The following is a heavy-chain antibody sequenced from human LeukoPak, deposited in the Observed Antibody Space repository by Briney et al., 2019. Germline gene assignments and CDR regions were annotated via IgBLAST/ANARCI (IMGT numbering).Heavy chain of an antibody. V-gene: IGHV4-39*01. Sequence: SETLSLTCTVSGDSISSKSYYWGWIRQPPGKGLEWIGNIYHSGSTYYNPSLRSRITISVDTSKNQFSLKLTSVTAADTAIYYCARQDRSVGAATKDFWGRGILVTVSS. J-gene: IGHJ4*02. D-gene: IGHD1-26*01. CDR2: IYHSGST. CDR1: GDSISSKSYY. CDR3: ARQDRSVGAATKDF.